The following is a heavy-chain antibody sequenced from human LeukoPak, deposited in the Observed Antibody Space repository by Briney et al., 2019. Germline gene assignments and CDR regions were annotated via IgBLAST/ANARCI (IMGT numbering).Heavy chain of an antibody. D-gene: IGHD3-22*01. CDR3: ARTYYYDSSGYYFDY. V-gene: IGHV3-53*01. Sequence: GGSLRLSCAASGFTVSTNYMSWVRQAPGKGLEWVSVIYSGGSTYYADSVKGRFTISRDNSKNTLYLQMNSLRAEDTAVYYCARTYYYDSSGYYFDYWGQGTLVTVSS. J-gene: IGHJ4*02. CDR1: GFTVSTNY. CDR2: IYSGGST.